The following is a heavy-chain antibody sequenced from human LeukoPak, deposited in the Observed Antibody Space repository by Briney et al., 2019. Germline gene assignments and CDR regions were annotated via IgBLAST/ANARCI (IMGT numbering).Heavy chain of an antibody. CDR1: GFTFSSYA. J-gene: IGHJ4*02. D-gene: IGHD3-9*01. CDR2: ISGSGGST. V-gene: IGHV3-23*01. CDR3: ARDVRYFDWVPDY. Sequence: GGSLRLSCAASGFTFSSYAMSWVRQAPGKGLEWVSAISGSGGSTYYADSVKGRFTISRDNAKNSLYLQMNSLRAEDTAVYYCARDVRYFDWVPDYWGQGTLVTVSS.